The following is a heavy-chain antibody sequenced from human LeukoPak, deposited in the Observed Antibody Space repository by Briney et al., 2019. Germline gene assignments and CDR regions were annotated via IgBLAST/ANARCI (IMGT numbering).Heavy chain of an antibody. J-gene: IGHJ6*03. D-gene: IGHD2-8*02. CDR3: AKDPGPYSMDV. CDR1: GFTFSNYG. V-gene: IGHV3-33*06. CDR2: IWHDGTNK. Sequence: GGSLRLSCAASGFTFSNYGMHWVRQAPGKGLEWVAVIWHDGTNKYYADSVKGRFTISRDNSKNTLYLQMNSLRVEGTAVYYCAKDPGPYSMDVWGKGTTVTVSS.